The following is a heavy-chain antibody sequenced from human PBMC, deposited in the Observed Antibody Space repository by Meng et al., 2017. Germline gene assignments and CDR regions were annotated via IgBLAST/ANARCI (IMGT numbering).Heavy chain of an antibody. J-gene: IGHJ1*01. V-gene: IGHV1-2*06. CDR3: ARDLRSYYYDSSGYYYFQH. CDR2: INPNSGGT. CDR1: GYTFTGYY. D-gene: IGHD3-22*01. Sequence: ASVKVSCKASGYTFTGYYMHWVRQAPGQGLEWMGRINPNSGGTNYAQKFQGRVTMTRDTSISTAYMELSRLRSDDTAVYYCARDLRSYYYDSSGYYYFQHWGQGTLVTVSS.